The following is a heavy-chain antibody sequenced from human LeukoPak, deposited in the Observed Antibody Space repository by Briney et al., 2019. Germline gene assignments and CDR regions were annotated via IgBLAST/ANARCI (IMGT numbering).Heavy chain of an antibody. J-gene: IGHJ4*02. Sequence: GGSLRLSCAVSGFTFSGFWMSWSRQAPGKGLEWVAVISYDGSNKYYADSVKGRFTISRDNSKNTLYLQMNSLRAEDTAVYYCARDGGDDSSGYSLWLDYWGQGTLVTVSS. V-gene: IGHV3-30-3*01. CDR3: ARDGGDDSSGYSLWLDY. CDR2: ISYDGSNK. D-gene: IGHD3-22*01. CDR1: GFTFSGFW.